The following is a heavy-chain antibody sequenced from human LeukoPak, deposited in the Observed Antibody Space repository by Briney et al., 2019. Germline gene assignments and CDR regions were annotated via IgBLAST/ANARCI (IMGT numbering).Heavy chain of an antibody. V-gene: IGHV3-7*01. J-gene: IGHJ4*02. CDR2: IKQAGSEK. CDR1: GFTFSSYW. CDR3: ARVRRGYSGYDAYHFDY. Sequence: GGSLRLSCTASGFTFSSYWMSWVRQAPGKGLEWVANIKQAGSEKYYVDSVKGRFTISRDNAKNSLYLQMNSLRAEDTAEYYCARVRRGYSGYDAYHFDYWGQGTLVTVSS. D-gene: IGHD5-12*01.